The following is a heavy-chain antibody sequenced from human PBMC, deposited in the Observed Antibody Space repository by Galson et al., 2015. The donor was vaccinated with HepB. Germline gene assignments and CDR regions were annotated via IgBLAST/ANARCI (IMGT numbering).Heavy chain of an antibody. V-gene: IGHV3-30-3*01. J-gene: IGHJ6*02. CDR3: ARAAFRVVANYYYGMDV. D-gene: IGHD2-15*01. CDR2: ISYDGDYK. Sequence: SLRLSCAVHGFTFTSCALHWVRQAPGKGLEWLAIISYDGDYKYYADSVKGRFTISRDNSKNTLYLQMNSLRAEDTAVYYCARAAFRVVANYYYGMDVWGQGTTVTVSS. CDR1: GFTFTSCA.